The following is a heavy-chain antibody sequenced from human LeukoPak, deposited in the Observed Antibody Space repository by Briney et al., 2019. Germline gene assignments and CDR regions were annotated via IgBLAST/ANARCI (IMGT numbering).Heavy chain of an antibody. CDR3: ARNGDWNWFDP. CDR2: ISSSSSYI. CDR1: GFTFRSYS. J-gene: IGHJ5*02. D-gene: IGHD2-21*02. V-gene: IGHV3-21*01. Sequence: PGGSLRLSCAASGFTFRSYSMNWVRQAPGKGLEWVSSISSSSSYIYYADSVKGRFTISRDNAKNSLYLQMNSLRAEDTAVYYCARNGDWNWFDPWGQGTLVTVSS.